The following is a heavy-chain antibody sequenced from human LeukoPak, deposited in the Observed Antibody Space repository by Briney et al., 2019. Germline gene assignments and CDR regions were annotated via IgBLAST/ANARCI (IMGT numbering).Heavy chain of an antibody. D-gene: IGHD3-10*01. CDR2: INGDNGNT. CDR3: ARSSSGTYHY. Sequence: ASVKVSCKTSGYNFASYTMHWLRQAPGQSPEWMGSINGDNGNTKYSEKFRGRVTFTRDTSASSAYMELSRLRSEDTAVYYCARSSSGTYHYWGQGTLVTVSS. CDR1: GYNFASYT. V-gene: IGHV1-3*01. J-gene: IGHJ4*02.